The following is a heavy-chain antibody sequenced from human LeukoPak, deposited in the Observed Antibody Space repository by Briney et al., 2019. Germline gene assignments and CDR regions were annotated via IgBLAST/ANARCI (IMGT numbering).Heavy chain of an antibody. CDR3: ARVMTDSSGYYYNLYYFDY. CDR1: GFTVSSNY. D-gene: IGHD3-22*01. J-gene: IGHJ4*02. CDR2: IYSGGST. V-gene: IGHV3-66*01. Sequence: GGSLRLSCAASGFTVSSNYMSWVRQAPGKGLEWVSVIYSGGSTYYADSVKGRFTISRDNSKNTLYLQMNSLRAEDTAVYYCARVMTDSSGYYYNLYYFDYWGQGTLVTVSS.